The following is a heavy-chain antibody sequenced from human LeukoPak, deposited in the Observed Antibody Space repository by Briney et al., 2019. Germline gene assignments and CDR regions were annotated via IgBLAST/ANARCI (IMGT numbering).Heavy chain of an antibody. CDR1: GGTIRSYY. CDR3: ARHRWNGTFNFDY. J-gene: IGHJ4*01. V-gene: IGHV4-59*08. Sequence: AETLCLTCTVSGGTIRSYYLSWIRQPPGKGLEWIGYIYYSGSTNYNPSLKSRVTMSVDTSKNQFSLKLSSVTAADTAVYYCARHRWNGTFNFDYWGQG. D-gene: IGHD1-1*01. CDR2: IYYSGST.